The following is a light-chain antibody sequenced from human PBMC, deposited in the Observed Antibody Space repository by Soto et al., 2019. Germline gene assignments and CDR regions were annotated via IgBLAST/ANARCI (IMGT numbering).Light chain of an antibody. CDR2: DAS. CDR1: QSISNW. Sequence: DIPMTQSPSTLSPSLRDRVTITCRASQSISNWLAWYQQKQGKAPKLLIYDASSLESGVPSRFSGSGSGTEFTLTISSLQPDDFATYYCQQYNSYWGTFGQGTKVDI. CDR3: QQYNSYWGT. V-gene: IGKV1-5*01. J-gene: IGKJ1*01.